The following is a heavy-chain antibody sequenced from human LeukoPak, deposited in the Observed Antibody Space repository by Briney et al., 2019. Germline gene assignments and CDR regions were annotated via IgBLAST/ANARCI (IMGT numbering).Heavy chain of an antibody. V-gene: IGHV3-30*03. Sequence: PGGSLRLSCAASGFTFSSYGMHWVRQAPGKGLEWVAVISYDGSNKYYADSVKGRFTISRDNSKNTLYLQMNSLRAEDTAVYYCARDPYSGSYGDSYYYYMDVWGQGTTVTISS. J-gene: IGHJ6*03. CDR1: GFTFSSYG. CDR3: ARDPYSGSYGDSYYYYMDV. CDR2: ISYDGSNK. D-gene: IGHD1-26*01.